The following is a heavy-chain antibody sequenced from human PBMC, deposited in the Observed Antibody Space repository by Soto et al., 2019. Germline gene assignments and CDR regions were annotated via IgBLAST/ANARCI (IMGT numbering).Heavy chain of an antibody. D-gene: IGHD2-15*01. CDR2: ISSSSSTI. V-gene: IGHV3-48*01. CDR3: ARDIDG. CDR1: GFTFSSYS. J-gene: IGHJ4*02. Sequence: EVQVVESGGGLVQPGGSLRLSCAASGFTFSSYSMKWVRQAPGKGLEWVSYISSSSSTIFYADSVKGRFTISRDNAKNSLYLQMNSLRAEDTAVYYCARDIDGGGQGTLVTVSS.